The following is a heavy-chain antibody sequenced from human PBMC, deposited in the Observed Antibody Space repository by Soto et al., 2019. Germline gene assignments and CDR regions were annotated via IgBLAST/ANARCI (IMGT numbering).Heavy chain of an antibody. CDR3: AKAGDYDFWSGYYNWFDP. J-gene: IGHJ5*02. CDR2: ISGSGGST. V-gene: IGHV3-23*01. D-gene: IGHD3-3*01. Sequence: EVQLLESGGGLVQPGGSLRLSCAASGFTFSSYAMSWVRQAPGKGLEWVSAISGSGGSTYYADSVKGRFTISRDNSKNTLYLQMNSLRAEDTAVYYCAKAGDYDFWSGYYNWFDPWGQGTLVTVSS. CDR1: GFTFSSYA.